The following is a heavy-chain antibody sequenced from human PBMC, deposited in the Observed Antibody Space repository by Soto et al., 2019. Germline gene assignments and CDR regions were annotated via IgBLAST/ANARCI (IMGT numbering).Heavy chain of an antibody. CDR3: AKDRRAGGNSAFYFDF. Sequence: GGSRRLSCAASGFKFSNYAMSWVRQVPGKGLEWVSLISATGVGTYYADSVKGRFTISRDNSHNTLYLQVHSLTAEDTAVYYCAKDRRAGGNSAFYFDFWGPGAQVTVSS. CDR2: ISATGVGT. D-gene: IGHD3-16*01. V-gene: IGHV3-23*01. J-gene: IGHJ4*02. CDR1: GFKFSNYA.